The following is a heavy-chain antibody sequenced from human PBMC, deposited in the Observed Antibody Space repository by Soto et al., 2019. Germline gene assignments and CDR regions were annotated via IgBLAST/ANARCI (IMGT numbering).Heavy chain of an antibody. V-gene: IGHV3-23*01. J-gene: IGHJ3*02. CDR1: GFTFSSYA. CDR2: ISGSGGST. CDR3: AKDTREEWLSPAGI. Sequence: EVQLLESGGGLVQPGGSLRLSCAASGFTFSSYAMSWVRQAPGKGLEWVSAISGSGGSTYYADSVKGRFTISRDNSKNTRYLQMNSRRAEDTAVYYCAKDTREEWLSPAGIWGQGTMVTVSS. D-gene: IGHD3-3*01.